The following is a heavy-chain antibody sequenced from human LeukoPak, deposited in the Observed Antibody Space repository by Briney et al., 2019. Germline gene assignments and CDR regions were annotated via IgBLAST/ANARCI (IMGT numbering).Heavy chain of an antibody. V-gene: IGHV3-48*04. CDR2: ISSSSSTI. CDR1: GFIFSTYW. Sequence: EGSLRLSCEASGFIFSTYWMSWVRQAPGKGLEWVSYISSSSSTIYYADSVKGRFTISRDNAKNSLYLQMNSLRAEDTAVYYCARDSVGATQDWFDPWGQGTLVTVSS. J-gene: IGHJ5*02. CDR3: ARDSVGATQDWFDP. D-gene: IGHD1-26*01.